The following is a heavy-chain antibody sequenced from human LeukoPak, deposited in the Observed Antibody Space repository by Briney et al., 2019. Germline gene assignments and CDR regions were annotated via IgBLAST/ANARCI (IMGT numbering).Heavy chain of an antibody. J-gene: IGHJ4*02. CDR2: IRYDGSNK. CDR1: GFTFSSYA. Sequence: GGSLRLSCAASGFTFSSYAMHWVRQAPGKGLEWVAFIRYDGSNKYYADSVKGRFTISRDNSKNTLYLQMNSLRPEDTAVYYCAKDGVRFLEWLLYVDYWGQGTLVTVSS. CDR3: AKDGVRFLEWLLYVDY. D-gene: IGHD3-3*01. V-gene: IGHV3-30*02.